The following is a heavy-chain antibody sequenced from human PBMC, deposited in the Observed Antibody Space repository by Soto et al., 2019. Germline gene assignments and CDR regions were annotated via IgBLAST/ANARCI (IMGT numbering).Heavy chain of an antibody. CDR3: AKDLKDYDFLSGAFDI. Sequence: GGSLRLSCAASGFPFSIYGMHLVRQSPGKGLEWVAVISYDGSNKYYADSVKGRFTISRDNSKNTLYLQMNSLRAEDTAVYYCAKDLKDYDFLSGAFDIWGQGTMVTVSS. CDR2: ISYDGSNK. V-gene: IGHV3-30*18. J-gene: IGHJ3*02. D-gene: IGHD3-3*01. CDR1: GFPFSIYG.